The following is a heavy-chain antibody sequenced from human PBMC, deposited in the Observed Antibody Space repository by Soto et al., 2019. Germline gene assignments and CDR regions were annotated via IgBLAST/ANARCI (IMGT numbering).Heavy chain of an antibody. CDR1: GFTISRYE. D-gene: IGHD3-10*01. CDR2: ISSSGSTR. Sequence: GGSLRLSCAASGFTISRYEMNWDRQAPGQGLGRVSYISSSGSTRYYEDPLKGRLTISRDNAKNTLYLQMNSRRAEDTAVYYCARAYPLAFTAPITMIRGFDPWGQGTLVTVSS. J-gene: IGHJ5*02. CDR3: ARAYPLAFTAPITMIRGFDP. V-gene: IGHV3-48*03.